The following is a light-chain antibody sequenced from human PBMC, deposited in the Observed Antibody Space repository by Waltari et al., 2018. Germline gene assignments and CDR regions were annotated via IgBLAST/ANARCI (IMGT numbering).Light chain of an antibody. CDR2: DVT. V-gene: IGLV2-14*03. Sequence: QSALTKPASGSGSPGKSLTTPCTGTINEIGYYKFVSGYQHHPGKAPRLIIFDVTRWPSGVSHRFSGSKSGSAASLTISGLQAEDEADYYCASYTNTNTIIFGEGTKVAVL. CDR3: ASYTNTNTII. CDR1: INEIGYYKF. J-gene: IGLJ2*01.